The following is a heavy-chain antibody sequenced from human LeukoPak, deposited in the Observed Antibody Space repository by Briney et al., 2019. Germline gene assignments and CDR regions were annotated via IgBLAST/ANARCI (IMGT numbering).Heavy chain of an antibody. Sequence: SETLSLTCTVSGGSISSSGYYWGWIRQPPGKGLEWIVSIYYSGSTYYNPSLKSRVTISVDTSKNQLSLKLSSLTAADTAVYYCARHEYSGSYYGLSWFDPWGQGTLVTVSS. J-gene: IGHJ5*02. CDR2: IYYSGST. D-gene: IGHD1-26*01. V-gene: IGHV4-39*01. CDR1: GGSISSSGYY. CDR3: ARHEYSGSYYGLSWFDP.